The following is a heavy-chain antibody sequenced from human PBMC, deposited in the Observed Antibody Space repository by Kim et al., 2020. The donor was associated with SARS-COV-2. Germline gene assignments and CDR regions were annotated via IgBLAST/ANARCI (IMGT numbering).Heavy chain of an antibody. CDR2: INPNSGGT. Sequence: ASVKVSCKASGYTFTGYYMHWVRQAPGQGLEWMGWINPNSGGTNYAQKFQGRVTMTRDTSISTAYMELSRLRSDDTAVYYCARGGRYSGSRNWFDYWGQGTLVTVSS. CDR3: ARGGRYSGSRNWFDY. J-gene: IGHJ4*02. V-gene: IGHV1-2*02. D-gene: IGHD5-12*01. CDR1: GYTFTGYY.